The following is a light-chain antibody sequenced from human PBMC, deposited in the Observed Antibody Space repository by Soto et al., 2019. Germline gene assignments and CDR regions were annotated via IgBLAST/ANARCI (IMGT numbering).Light chain of an antibody. CDR2: GAS. CDR3: QQRSNWL. CDR1: QSVSSS. J-gene: IGKJ3*01. V-gene: IGKV3D-20*02. Sequence: EIVMKQSPATLSVYPGDRATISCRASQSVSSSLAWYQQRPGQAPRLPIYGASSRATGIPDRFSGSGSGTDFTLTISRLEPEDFAVYYCQQRSNWLFGPGTKVDIK.